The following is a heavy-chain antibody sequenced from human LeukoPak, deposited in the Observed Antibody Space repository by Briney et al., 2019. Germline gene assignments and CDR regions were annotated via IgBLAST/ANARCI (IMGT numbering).Heavy chain of an antibody. CDR3: ARDLLFVDSSGYDY. CDR1: GFTFSIYW. D-gene: IGHD3-22*01. CDR2: IKEDGSEK. Sequence: GGSLRLSCAASGFTFSIYWMSWIRQAPGKGLEWVANIKEDGSEKYYVDSVKGRFTISRDNAKNSLYLQMDSLRAEGTAVYYCARDLLFVDSSGYDYWGQGSLVTVSS. V-gene: IGHV3-7*01. J-gene: IGHJ4*02.